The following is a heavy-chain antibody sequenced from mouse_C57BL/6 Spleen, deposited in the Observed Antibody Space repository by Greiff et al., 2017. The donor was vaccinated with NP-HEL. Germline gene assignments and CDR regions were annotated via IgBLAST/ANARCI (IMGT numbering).Heavy chain of an antibody. J-gene: IGHJ3*01. CDR3: ARSLYGNWFAY. Sequence: EVKLVESGGGLVQPGGSLSLSCAASGFSFTDYYMCWVRQPPGKALEWLGFIRNKTNGNPTEYSASVKGRFTISRDNSQSILYLQMNALRAEDSATYYCARSLYGNWFAYWGQGTLVTVSA. V-gene: IGHV7-3*01. D-gene: IGHD2-1*01. CDR2: IRNKTNGNPT. CDR1: GFSFTDYY.